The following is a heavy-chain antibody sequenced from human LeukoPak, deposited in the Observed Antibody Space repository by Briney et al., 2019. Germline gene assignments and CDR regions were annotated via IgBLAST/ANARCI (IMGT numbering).Heavy chain of an antibody. CDR3: ARDQWELLLIPNAFDI. CDR1: GFTFSSYS. J-gene: IGHJ3*02. Sequence: KAGGSLRLSCAASGFTFSSYSMNWVRQAPGKGLEWVSSISSSSSYIYYADSVKGRFTISRDNAKNSLYLQMNSLRAEDTAVYYCARDQWELLLIPNAFDIWGQGTMVTVSS. CDR2: ISSSSSYI. D-gene: IGHD1-26*01. V-gene: IGHV3-21*01.